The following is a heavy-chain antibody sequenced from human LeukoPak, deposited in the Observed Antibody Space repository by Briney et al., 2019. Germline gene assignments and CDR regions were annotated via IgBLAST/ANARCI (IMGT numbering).Heavy chain of an antibody. Sequence: GGSLRLSCAASGFTFSSYSMNWVRQAPGKGLEWVSSISSSSSYIYYADSVKGRFTISRDNAKNSLYLQMNSLRVEDTAVYYCARDPGIAAAGTVGYFDSWGQGILVTVSS. CDR3: ARDPGIAAAGTVGYFDS. D-gene: IGHD6-13*01. V-gene: IGHV3-21*01. CDR2: ISSSSSYI. CDR1: GFTFSSYS. J-gene: IGHJ4*02.